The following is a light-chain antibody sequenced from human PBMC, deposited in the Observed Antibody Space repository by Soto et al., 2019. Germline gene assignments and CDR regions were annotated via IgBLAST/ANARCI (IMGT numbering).Light chain of an antibody. Sequence: EIVLSQSPATLSLSPGERATLSCRASQSVSSYLAWYQHKPGQAPRLLIYDASKRATGIPARFSGSGSGTDFTLTSSSLEPEDFEVYYCQQRSKWPPTWTFGQGTKVEVK. V-gene: IGKV3-11*01. CDR2: DAS. CDR1: QSVSSY. J-gene: IGKJ1*01. CDR3: QQRSKWPPTWT.